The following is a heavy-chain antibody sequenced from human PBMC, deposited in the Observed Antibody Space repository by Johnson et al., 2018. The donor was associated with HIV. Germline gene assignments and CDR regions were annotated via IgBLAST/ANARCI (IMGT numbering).Heavy chain of an antibody. D-gene: IGHD5-18*01. CDR1: GFTVSTNY. V-gene: IGHV3-66*02. CDR2: IFSVGNT. J-gene: IGHJ3*02. Sequence: MMLVESGGGLVQPGGSLRLSSASGFTVSTNYMSWVRQAPGTWLEWVSVIFSVGNTYYADSVKGRFTISRDNSNNMVYLQMDSLRPEDTAVYYCARDGRDLVTRGAFDIWGQGTVVTVSS. CDR3: ARDGRDLVTRGAFDI.